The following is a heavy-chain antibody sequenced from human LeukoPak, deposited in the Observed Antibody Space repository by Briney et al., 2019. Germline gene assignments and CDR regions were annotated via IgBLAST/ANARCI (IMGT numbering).Heavy chain of an antibody. D-gene: IGHD6-19*01. Sequence: GTSLRLSCAASGFTFSSYAMHWVRQAPGKGLEWVAVIPYDGSDKYYADSVKGRFTISRDNAKNSLYLQMNSLRAEDTAVYYCARGPRAVAGIKFSGAFDIWGQGTMVTVSS. J-gene: IGHJ3*02. CDR1: GFTFSSYA. CDR3: ARGPRAVAGIKFSGAFDI. V-gene: IGHV3-30*04. CDR2: IPYDGSDK.